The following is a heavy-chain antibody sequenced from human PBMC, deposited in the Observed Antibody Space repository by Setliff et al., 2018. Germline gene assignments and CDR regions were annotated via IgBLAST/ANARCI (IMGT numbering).Heavy chain of an antibody. CDR2: LSGNSNYI. J-gene: IGHJ4*02. V-gene: IGHV3-21*01. CDR3: AREPTVTTLDY. CDR1: GFTFSNYG. D-gene: IGHD4-4*01. Sequence: PGGSLRLSCAASGFTFSNYGMNWVRQAPGKGLEWVACLSGNSNYIHHADSMKGRFTISRDNAKNTLYLQMNSLRADDTAVYYCAREPTVTTLDYWGQGTLVTVSS.